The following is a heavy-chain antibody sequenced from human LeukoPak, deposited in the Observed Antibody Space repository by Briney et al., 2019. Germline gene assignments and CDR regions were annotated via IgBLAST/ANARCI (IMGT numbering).Heavy chain of an antibody. CDR3: ARDNVQAGSPKF. J-gene: IGHJ4*02. V-gene: IGHV3-21*01. CDR2: SSSSGSHI. D-gene: IGHD3-10*01. Sequence: GGSLRLSCAASGFTFHNYSMNWVRQAPGKGLEWVSSSSSSGSHIYYADSVKGRFTITRDNAKNSLFLQMSSLRGEDTAVYYCARDNVQAGSPKFWGQEPLVTVSS. CDR1: GFTFHNYS.